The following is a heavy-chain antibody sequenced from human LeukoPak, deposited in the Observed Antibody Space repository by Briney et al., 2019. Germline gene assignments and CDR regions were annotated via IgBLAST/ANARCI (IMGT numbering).Heavy chain of an antibody. Sequence: PSQTLSLTCTVSGDSVSGGAYYWSWIRQHPGKGLEWIGYMYYSGNSYYNPSLKSRVTISVDTSKNQFSLKLSSVTAADTAVYYCARWQYWDTGGYFDYLGQGTLVTVSS. CDR1: GDSVSGGAYY. J-gene: IGHJ4*02. D-gene: IGHD2-8*02. CDR2: MYYSGNS. CDR3: ARWQYWDTGGYFDY. V-gene: IGHV4-31*03.